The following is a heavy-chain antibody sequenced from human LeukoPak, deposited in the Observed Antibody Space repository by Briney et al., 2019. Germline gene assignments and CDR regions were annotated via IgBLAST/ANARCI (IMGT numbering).Heavy chain of an antibody. CDR2: IYPGDSDT. CDR1: GYSFTSYW. V-gene: IGHV5-51*01. D-gene: IGHD2-15*01. J-gene: IGHJ4*02. CDR3: ARPGYCSGGSCYQGDY. Sequence: PGESLKISCKGSGYSFTSYWIGWVRQLPGKGLEWMGIIYPGDSDTRYSPSFQGQVTISADKSITTAYLQWSSLKASDTAMYYCARPGYCSGGSCYQGDYWGQGTLVTVSS.